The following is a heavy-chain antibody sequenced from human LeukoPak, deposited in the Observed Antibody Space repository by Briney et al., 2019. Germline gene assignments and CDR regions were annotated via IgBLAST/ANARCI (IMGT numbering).Heavy chain of an antibody. Sequence: GGSLRLSCVASGFNFGGYGMHWVRQAPGKGLEWVAVMFYDGSDKYYADSVKGRFTISRDNSTNSLYLQMNSLRAEDTAVYYCARAVGGKGYFDYWGQGTLVTVSS. J-gene: IGHJ4*02. CDR3: ARAVGGKGYFDY. CDR1: GFNFGGYG. CDR2: MFYDGSDK. D-gene: IGHD4-23*01. V-gene: IGHV3-33*01.